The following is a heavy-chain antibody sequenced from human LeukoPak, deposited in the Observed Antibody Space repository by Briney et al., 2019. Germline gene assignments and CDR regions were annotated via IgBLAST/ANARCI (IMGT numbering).Heavy chain of an antibody. D-gene: IGHD3-22*01. J-gene: IGHJ5*02. Sequence: PSETLSLTCTVSGGSISSYYWSWIRQPAGKGLEWIGRIYTSGSTNYNPSLKSRVTMSVDTSKNQFSLKLSSVTAADTAVYYCARGGEYYYDSSGYFYDWFDPWGQGTLVTVSS. V-gene: IGHV4-4*07. CDR1: GGSISSYY. CDR2: IYTSGST. CDR3: ARGGEYYYDSSGYFYDWFDP.